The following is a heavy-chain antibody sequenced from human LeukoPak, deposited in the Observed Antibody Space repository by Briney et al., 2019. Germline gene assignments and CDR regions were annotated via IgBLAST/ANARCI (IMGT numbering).Heavy chain of an antibody. Sequence: KPGGSLRLSCAASGFTFSTYSMNWVRQAPGKGLEWVSSIISSSSYIYYADSVKGRFTISRDNAKNSLYLQMNSLRAEDTAVYYCANLLCGGDCNNWFDPWGQGTLVTVSS. CDR3: ANLLCGGDCNNWFDP. CDR1: GFTFSTYS. CDR2: IISSSSYI. V-gene: IGHV3-21*01. J-gene: IGHJ5*02. D-gene: IGHD2-21*01.